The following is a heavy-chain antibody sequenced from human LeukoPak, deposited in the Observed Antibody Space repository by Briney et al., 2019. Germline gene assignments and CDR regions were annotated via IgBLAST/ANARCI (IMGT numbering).Heavy chain of an antibody. CDR3: ARDSISGYCSSTSCYDLGY. D-gene: IGHD2-2*03. CDR1: GGTFSSYT. Sequence: SVKVSCKASGGTFSSYTISWVRQAPGQGLEWMGRIIPILGIANYAQKFQGRVTITADKSTSKGYMELSRLRTEDTAVYYCARDSISGYCSSTSCYDLGYWGQGTLVTVSS. V-gene: IGHV1-69*04. J-gene: IGHJ4*02. CDR2: IIPILGIA.